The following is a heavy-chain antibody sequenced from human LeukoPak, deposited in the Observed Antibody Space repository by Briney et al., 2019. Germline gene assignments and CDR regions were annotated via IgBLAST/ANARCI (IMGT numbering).Heavy chain of an antibody. CDR1: AFXFSSYP. Sequence: GGSLRLSCAASAFXFSSYPMTWVRQAPGKGLEWVSAISASGFSSYYADSVKGRFTISRDNSKNTLYLQMNSLRAEDTAVYYCAKSLTMAAAGHYYYYGLDVWGQGTTVTVSS. J-gene: IGHJ6*02. V-gene: IGHV3-23*01. CDR3: AKSLTMAAAGHYYYYGLDV. D-gene: IGHD6-13*01. CDR2: ISASGFSS.